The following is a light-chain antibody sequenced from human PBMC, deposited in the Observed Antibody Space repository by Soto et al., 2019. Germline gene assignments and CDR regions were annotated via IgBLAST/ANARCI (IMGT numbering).Light chain of an antibody. V-gene: IGLV2-14*03. Sequence: QSVLTQPASVCGSPGQSITISCTGTSSDIGAYNFVSWYQQHPGKAPKLMLYDVNIRPSGVSNRLSGSKSGNTGSLTISGPQAEDEADYYCTSWTTNTTMIFGGGTKLTVL. CDR1: SSDIGAYNF. CDR3: TSWTTNTTMI. CDR2: DVN. J-gene: IGLJ2*01.